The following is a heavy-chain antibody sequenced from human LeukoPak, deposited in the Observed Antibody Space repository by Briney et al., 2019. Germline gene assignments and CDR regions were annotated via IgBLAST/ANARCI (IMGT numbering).Heavy chain of an antibody. CDR2: ISSSGNT. CDR3: ASPYLIN. V-gene: IGHV4-39*01. J-gene: IGHJ4*02. CDR1: GGSFTISNYY. Sequence: SETLSLTCTVSGGSFTISNYYWGWIRQSPGKGLEWVGSISSSGNTYYNPSLKSRLAISVDTSNSQFSLNLSSVTAAGTAVYYCASPYLINWGQGTLVTVSS.